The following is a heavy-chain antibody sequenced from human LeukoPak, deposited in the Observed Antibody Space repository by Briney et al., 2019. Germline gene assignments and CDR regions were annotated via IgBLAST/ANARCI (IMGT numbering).Heavy chain of an antibody. CDR1: GYSFTSYW. Sequence: GESLKISCKGSGYSFTSYWIGWVRQMPGKGLEWMGIIYPGGSDTRYSPSFQGQVTISADKSISTAYLQWSSLKASDTAMYYCARPRDSSGRNLRRDAFDIWGQGTMVTVSS. V-gene: IGHV5-51*01. J-gene: IGHJ3*02. CDR3: ARPRDSSGRNLRRDAFDI. CDR2: IYPGGSDT. D-gene: IGHD6-19*01.